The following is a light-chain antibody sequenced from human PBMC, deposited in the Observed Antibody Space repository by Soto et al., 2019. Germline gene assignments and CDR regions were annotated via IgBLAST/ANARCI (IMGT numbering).Light chain of an antibody. CDR3: QQFSNYPLT. CDR1: QGIARA. V-gene: IGKV1D-13*01. J-gene: IGKJ4*01. CDR2: DAS. Sequence: AIPSTQSPSSLSATVGDSVTITCRASQGIARALAWYQQKPGKAPKLLIYDASSLESGVPSRFSGSGYVTDFTLTITSLQPEDFATYYCQQFSNYPLTFGGGTKVEIK.